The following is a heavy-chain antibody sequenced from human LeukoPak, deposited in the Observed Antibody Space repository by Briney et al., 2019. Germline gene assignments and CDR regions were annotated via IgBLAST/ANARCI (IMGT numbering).Heavy chain of an antibody. Sequence: ASVKVSCKASGGTFSSYAISWVRQAPGQGLEWMGGIIPIFGTANYAQKFQGRVTFTADESTSTAYMELSSLRSEDTAVYYCARQYYYDSSGYPDLKYYFDYWGQGTLVTVSS. D-gene: IGHD3-22*01. CDR2: IIPIFGTA. J-gene: IGHJ4*02. V-gene: IGHV1-69*13. CDR3: ARQYYYDSSGYPDLKYYFDY. CDR1: GGTFSSYA.